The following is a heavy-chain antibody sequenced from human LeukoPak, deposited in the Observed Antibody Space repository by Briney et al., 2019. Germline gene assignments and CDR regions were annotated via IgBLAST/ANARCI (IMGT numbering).Heavy chain of an antibody. J-gene: IGHJ5*02. Sequence: NASETLSLTCTVSGGSINNYYWSWIRQPPGKGLEWIGYISYSGSTDYNPSLKSRVTISIDTSKNQFSLKLSSVTAADTAVYYCARRDTNSGVDPWGQGTLVTVPS. V-gene: IGHV4-59*08. CDR3: ARRDTNSGVDP. CDR2: ISYSGST. CDR1: GGSINNYY. D-gene: IGHD2-15*01.